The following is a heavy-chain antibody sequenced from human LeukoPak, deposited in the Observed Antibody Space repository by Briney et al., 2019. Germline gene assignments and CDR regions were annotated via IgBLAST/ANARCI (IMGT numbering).Heavy chain of an antibody. Sequence: PGGSLRLSCVASGFTFNNYGMHWVRQAPGKGLEWVAVISYDGSNKYYADSVKGRLTISRDNSKNTLYVQMNSLRPEDTAVYYCAKGSYYDQIPESDYWGQGTLVTVSS. D-gene: IGHD3-22*01. V-gene: IGHV3-30*18. CDR2: ISYDGSNK. CDR1: GFTFNNYG. J-gene: IGHJ4*02. CDR3: AKGSYYDQIPESDY.